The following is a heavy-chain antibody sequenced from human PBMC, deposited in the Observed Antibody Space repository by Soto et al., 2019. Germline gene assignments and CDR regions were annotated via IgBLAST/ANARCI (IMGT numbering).Heavy chain of an antibody. CDR1: GGSISSSNW. V-gene: IGHV4-4*02. Sequence: QVQLQESGPGLVKPSGTLSLTCAVSGGSISSSNWWSWVRQPPGKGLEWIGETYHSGSTNYNPSLRSRATLSVDKSRNEFALRLSSVTAANTAVYYCARRTYSGYDWGDAFDIWGQGTMVTVS. CDR3: ARRTYSGYDWGDAFDI. CDR2: TYHSGST. D-gene: IGHD5-12*01. J-gene: IGHJ3*02.